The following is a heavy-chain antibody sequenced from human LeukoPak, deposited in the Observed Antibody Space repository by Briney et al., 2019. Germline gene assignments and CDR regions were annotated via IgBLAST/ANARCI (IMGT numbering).Heavy chain of an antibody. V-gene: IGHV4-39*07. Sequence: SETLSLTCTVSGGSISSSSYYWGWIRQPPGKGLEWIGSIYYSGSTYYNPSLKSRVTISVDTSKNQFSLKLSSVTAADTAVYYCARRWHSSSWYRTGGGYFDYWGQGTLVTVSS. CDR3: ARRWHSSSWYRTGGGYFDY. CDR2: IYYSGST. CDR1: GGSISSSSYY. D-gene: IGHD6-13*01. J-gene: IGHJ4*02.